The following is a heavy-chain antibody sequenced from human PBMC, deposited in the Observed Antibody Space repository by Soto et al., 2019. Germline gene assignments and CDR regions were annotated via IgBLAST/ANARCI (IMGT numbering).Heavy chain of an antibody. Sequence: EVQLLESGGGLVQPGGSLRLSCAASGFTFSTYAMNWVRQAPGKGLEWVSGISGSGDSTYYADSVKGRFTVSRDNSKNTLYLKMNSLRAEDTAVFYGAKERSSGWSFDYWGQGTLVTVSS. V-gene: IGHV3-23*01. D-gene: IGHD6-19*01. J-gene: IGHJ4*02. CDR3: AKERSSGWSFDY. CDR2: ISGSGDST. CDR1: GFTFSTYA.